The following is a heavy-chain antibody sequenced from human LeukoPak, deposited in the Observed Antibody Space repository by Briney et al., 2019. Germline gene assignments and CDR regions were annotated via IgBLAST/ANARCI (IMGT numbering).Heavy chain of an antibody. Sequence: PGGSLRLSCAASGFTVSSNYMSWVRQAPGKGLEWVSVIYSGGSTYYADSVKGRFTISRDNSKNTLYLQMNSLRAEDTAVYYCGKSFCSSTSCYSSYYYYYMDVWGKGTTVTVSS. CDR2: IYSGGST. D-gene: IGHD2-2*01. CDR3: GKSFCSSTSCYSSYYYYYMDV. CDR1: GFTVSSNY. J-gene: IGHJ6*03. V-gene: IGHV3-53*01.